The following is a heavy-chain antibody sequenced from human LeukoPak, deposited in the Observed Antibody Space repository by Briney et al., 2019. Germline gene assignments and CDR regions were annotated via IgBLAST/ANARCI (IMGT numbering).Heavy chain of an antibody. CDR1: GFSFSMFW. Sequence: GESLTLSCSASGFSFSMFWMSWVRQAPGGGPEWVATLSDDGSQKFYLDSVKGRFTSTRDNGKNSVFLQMSSLRAEDSALYSCAKDSVQFAENNWFDHWGQGILVTVSS. D-gene: IGHD4-11*01. CDR2: LSDDGSQK. J-gene: IGHJ5*02. CDR3: AKDSVQFAENNWFDH. V-gene: IGHV3-7*04.